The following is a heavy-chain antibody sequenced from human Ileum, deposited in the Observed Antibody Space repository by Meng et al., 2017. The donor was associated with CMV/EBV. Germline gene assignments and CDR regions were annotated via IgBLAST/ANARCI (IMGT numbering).Heavy chain of an antibody. Sequence: ASVKVSCKASGYTFTSYGISWVRQAPGQGLEWMGWISAYNGNTNYAQKLQGRVTMTTDTSTSTAYTELRSLRSDDTAVYYCARGGAVAGTTYYYYGMDVWGQGTTVTVSS. CDR1: GYTFTSYG. CDR2: ISAYNGNT. J-gene: IGHJ6*02. V-gene: IGHV1-18*01. CDR3: ARGGAVAGTTYYYYGMDV. D-gene: IGHD6-19*01.